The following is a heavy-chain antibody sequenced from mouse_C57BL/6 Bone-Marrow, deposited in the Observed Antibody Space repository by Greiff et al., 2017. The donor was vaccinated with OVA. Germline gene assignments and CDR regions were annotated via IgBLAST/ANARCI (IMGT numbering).Heavy chain of an antibody. CDR3: AGQRSGYDYEDWFAY. V-gene: IGHV5-6*01. Sequence: EVKLMESGGDLVKPGGSLKLSCAASGFTFSSYGMSWVRQTPDKRLEWVATISSGGSYTYYPDSVKGRFTISRDNATTTPYLQMSSMKSEDTTMYYCAGQRSGYDYEDWFAYWGQGTLVTVSA. D-gene: IGHD2-4*01. CDR2: ISSGGSYT. CDR1: GFTFSSYG. J-gene: IGHJ3*01.